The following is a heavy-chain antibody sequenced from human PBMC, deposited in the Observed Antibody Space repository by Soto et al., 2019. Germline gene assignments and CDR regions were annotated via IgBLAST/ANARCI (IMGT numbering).Heavy chain of an antibody. V-gene: IGHV4-31*03. CDR1: GGFISRGGYY. D-gene: IGHD1-1*01. Sequence: NLSLTCPVSGGFISRGGYYWSWIRQHPGKGLEWIGYIYYSGSTYYNPSLKSRVTISVDTSKNQFSLKLSSVTAADTAVYYCARGTRTRDAFDIWGQGTMVT. J-gene: IGHJ3*02. CDR3: ARGTRTRDAFDI. CDR2: IYYSGST.